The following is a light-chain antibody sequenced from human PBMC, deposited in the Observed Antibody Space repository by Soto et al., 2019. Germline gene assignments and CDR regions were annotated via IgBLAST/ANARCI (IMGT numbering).Light chain of an antibody. V-gene: IGKV3-20*01. CDR1: QSVSSN. Sequence: EIAMTQSPATLSVSPGERATLSCRASQSVSSNLAWYQQKPGLAPRLLIYGASSRATGIPDRFGGSGSGTDFTLTISRLEPDDFAVYYCQQYSSFPRTFGQGTKVDIK. J-gene: IGKJ1*01. CDR2: GAS. CDR3: QQYSSFPRT.